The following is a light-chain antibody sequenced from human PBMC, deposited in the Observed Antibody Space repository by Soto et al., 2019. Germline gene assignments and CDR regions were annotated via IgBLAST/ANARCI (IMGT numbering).Light chain of an antibody. Sequence: EIALTPSPATLSLSPGARATLSCRASQTATSSYLARYQQKPGQAPRLLIYRTSTRATGIPDRFSGSGSGTDFTLTISRLEPEDFAVYYCQQFGSSVTFGQGTRLEI. V-gene: IGKV3-20*01. CDR3: QQFGSSVT. CDR2: RTS. J-gene: IGKJ5*01. CDR1: QTATSSY.